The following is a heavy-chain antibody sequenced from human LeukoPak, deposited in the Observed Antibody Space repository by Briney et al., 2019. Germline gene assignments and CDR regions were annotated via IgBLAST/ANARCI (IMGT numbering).Heavy chain of an antibody. CDR1: AFTFSSYW. D-gene: IGHD6-13*01. CDR2: IDEDGTEK. V-gene: IGHV3-7*01. CDR3: ARAITAVDSY. Sequence: PGGSLRLSCAASAFTFSSYWMNWVRQAPGKGLEWVAGIDEDGTEKYYVESVKGRFTISRDNAKKSVYLQMNSLGADDTAVYYCARAITAVDSYWGQGTLVTVSS. J-gene: IGHJ4*02.